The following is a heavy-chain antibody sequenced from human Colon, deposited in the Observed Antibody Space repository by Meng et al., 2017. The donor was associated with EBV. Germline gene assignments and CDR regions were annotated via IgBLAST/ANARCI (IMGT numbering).Heavy chain of an antibody. CDR2: INHSGTI. J-gene: IGHJ5*02. CDR3: ARGGGVIKGLVTWFDP. V-gene: IGHV4-34*01. D-gene: IGHD2-8*01. CDR1: GGSLSGYY. Sequence: QVQLQQWGGGRVQRSVPLSLTCGVYGGSLSGYYWSWIRQTPGKGLEWIGEINHSGTINYNPSLRSRVTISVDRSNNQFSLRLSSVTAADTAVYYCARGGGVIKGLVTWFDPWGQGTLVTVSS.